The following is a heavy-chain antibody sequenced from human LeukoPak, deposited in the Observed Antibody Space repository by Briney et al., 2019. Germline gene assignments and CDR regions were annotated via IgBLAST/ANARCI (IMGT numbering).Heavy chain of an antibody. CDR2: FLYGGST. V-gene: IGHV4-39*01. Sequence: SETLSLTCTVSGDSVTSTSYYWGWIRQPPGEGLQWIGSFLYGGSTDYNPSLKSRVTISADTSKKQFSLKVTSVTAADTAVYYCASLAAANLPFHWGQGTLVTV. D-gene: IGHD2-15*01. CDR1: GDSVTSTSYY. CDR3: ASLAAANLPFH. J-gene: IGHJ4*02.